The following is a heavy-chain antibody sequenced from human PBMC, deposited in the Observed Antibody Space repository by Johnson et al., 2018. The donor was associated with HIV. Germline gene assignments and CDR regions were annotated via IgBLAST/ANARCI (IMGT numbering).Heavy chain of an antibody. CDR2: IKQDGSEK. V-gene: IGHV3-7*01. Sequence: VQLVESGGGLVQPGGSLRLSCGASIFTFSRYWMSWVRQAPGKGLEWVANIKQDGSEKHYVDSVKGRFTSSRDTAKNSLYLQMNSLRAEDTAVYYCARGDYYDSSGYFSDAFDIWGQGTMVTVSS. CDR1: IFTFSRYW. J-gene: IGHJ3*02. CDR3: ARGDYYDSSGYFSDAFDI. D-gene: IGHD3-22*01.